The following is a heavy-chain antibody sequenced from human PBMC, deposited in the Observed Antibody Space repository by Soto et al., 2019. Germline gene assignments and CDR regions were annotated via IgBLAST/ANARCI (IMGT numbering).Heavy chain of an antibody. Sequence: PSETLSLTCSVSGGSMSEYFWSWIRQSPERGLEGIGYVYYLGSTDYNPSLKSRVTISVDTSKRQFSLRLSSVTAADAAIYYCARDGYDGSGSPYPAYWGPGTQVTVSS. J-gene: IGHJ4*02. CDR2: VYYLGST. CDR1: GGSMSEYF. CDR3: ARDGYDGSGSPYPAY. V-gene: IGHV4-59*01. D-gene: IGHD3-10*01.